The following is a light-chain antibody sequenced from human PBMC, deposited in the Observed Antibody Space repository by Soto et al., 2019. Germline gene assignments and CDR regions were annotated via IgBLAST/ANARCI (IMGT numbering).Light chain of an antibody. V-gene: IGKV1-5*01. CDR1: QNINNW. Sequence: DIQMTQSPSTLSASVGDRVTITSRASQNINNWLAWYQQKPGKAPKLLIYDASNLESGVPSRFTGRGSGTEFTLTISSLQPDDFATYYCQRYNSYSFTFGPGTKVDIK. CDR2: DAS. CDR3: QRYNSYSFT. J-gene: IGKJ3*01.